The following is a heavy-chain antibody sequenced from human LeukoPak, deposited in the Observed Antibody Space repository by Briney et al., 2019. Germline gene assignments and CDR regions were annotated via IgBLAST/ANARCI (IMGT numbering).Heavy chain of an antibody. V-gene: IGHV4-34*01. CDR1: GGSFSGYY. Sequence: SETLSLTCAVYGGSFSGYYWSWIRQPPGKGLEWIGEINHSGSTNYNPSLKSRVTISVDTSKNQFSLKLSSVTAADTAVYYCARNTSAWSPLGETQSAPHCFDSWGQGTLVTVSS. D-gene: IGHD6-19*01. CDR3: ARNTSAWSPLGETQSAPHCFDS. CDR2: INHSGST. J-gene: IGHJ4*02.